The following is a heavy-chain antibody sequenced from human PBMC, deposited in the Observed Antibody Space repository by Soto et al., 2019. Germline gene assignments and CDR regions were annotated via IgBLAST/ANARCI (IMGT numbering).Heavy chain of an antibody. J-gene: IGHJ4*02. Sequence: PGGSLRLSCAASGFTFSSYSMDWVRQAPGKGLEWVVVITFDRANTYYLDSVKGRFAISRDKSRNTLYLEMTSLRAEDTALYYCVRGDGDYYDGNGYLGRHWGQGTLVTVSS. CDR2: ITFDRANT. CDR1: GFTFSSYS. CDR3: VRGDGDYYDGNGYLGRH. V-gene: IGHV3-30*03. D-gene: IGHD3-22*01.